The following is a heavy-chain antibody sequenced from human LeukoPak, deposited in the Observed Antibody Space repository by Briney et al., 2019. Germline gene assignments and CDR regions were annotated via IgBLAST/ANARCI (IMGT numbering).Heavy chain of an antibody. J-gene: IGHJ4*02. D-gene: IGHD3-9*01. Sequence: SETLSLTCAVYGGSFSGYYWSWIRQPPGKGLEWIGEINHSGSTNYNPSLKSRVTISVDTSKNQFSLKLSSVTAADTAVYYCARRQGRYFAWSLDYWGQGTLVTVSS. CDR3: ARRQGRYFAWSLDY. V-gene: IGHV4-34*01. CDR2: INHSGST. CDR1: GGSFSGYY.